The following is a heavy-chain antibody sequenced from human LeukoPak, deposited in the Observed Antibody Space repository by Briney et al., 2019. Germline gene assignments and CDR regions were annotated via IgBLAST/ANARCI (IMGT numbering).Heavy chain of an antibody. Sequence: PGGSLRLSCAASGFTFSTYWMSWVRQAPGKGLEWVANINQDGNEKYYVDSVKGRFTISRDNAKNSLYLQMNSLRVKDTAVYYCARENHATFDYWGQGTLVTVSS. CDR2: INQDGNEK. CDR3: ARENHATFDY. V-gene: IGHV3-7*04. D-gene: IGHD1-14*01. CDR1: GFTFSTYW. J-gene: IGHJ4*02.